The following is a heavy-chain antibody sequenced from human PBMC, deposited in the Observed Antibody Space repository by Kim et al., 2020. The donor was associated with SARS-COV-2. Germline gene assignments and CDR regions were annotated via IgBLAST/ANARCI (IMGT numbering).Heavy chain of an antibody. CDR2: ISGSGGST. Sequence: GGSLRLSCAASGFTFSSYAMSWVRQAPGKGLEWVSAISGSGGSTYYADSVKGRITISRDNSKNTLYLQMNSLRAEDTAVYYCSKAQELSGWEIYYYYGIDVWGQGTTVTVSS. D-gene: IGHD6-19*01. CDR3: SKAQELSGWEIYYYYGIDV. CDR1: GFTFSSYA. V-gene: IGHV3-23*01. J-gene: IGHJ6*02.